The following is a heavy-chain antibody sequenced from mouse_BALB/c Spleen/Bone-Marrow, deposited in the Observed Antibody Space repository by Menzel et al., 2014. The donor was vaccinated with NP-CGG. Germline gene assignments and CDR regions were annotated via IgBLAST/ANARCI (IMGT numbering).Heavy chain of an antibody. CDR1: GFNIKDTF. V-gene: IGHV14-3*02. Sequence: EVQLQQSGAELVKPGASVKLSCAASGFNIKDTFIHWVKQRPEQGLEWIGSIDPANDNSKFDPKFQGKATLTADTSSNTACLQLSSLTSEDTAVYFCTRNYVGHYFDYWGQGTTLTVSS. CDR2: IDPANDNS. J-gene: IGHJ2*01. CDR3: TRNYVGHYFDY. D-gene: IGHD1-1*01.